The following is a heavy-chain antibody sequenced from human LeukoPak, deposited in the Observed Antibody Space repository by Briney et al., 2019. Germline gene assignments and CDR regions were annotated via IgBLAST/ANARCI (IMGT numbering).Heavy chain of an antibody. CDR3: ATTPMVKYYYYGMDV. CDR1: GYTLTELS. Sequence: ASVKVSCKASGYTLTELSMHWVRQAPGKGLEWMGGFDPEDGETIYAQKFQGRVTMTEDTSTDTAYMELSSLRSEDTAVYYCATTPMVKYYYYGMDVWGQGTTVTVSS. V-gene: IGHV1-24*01. J-gene: IGHJ6*02. CDR2: FDPEDGET. D-gene: IGHD3-10*01.